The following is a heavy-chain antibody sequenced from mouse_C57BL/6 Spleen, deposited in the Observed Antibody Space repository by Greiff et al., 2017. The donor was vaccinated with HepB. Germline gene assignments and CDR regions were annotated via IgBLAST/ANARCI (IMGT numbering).Heavy chain of an antibody. CDR2: INPSSGYT. V-gene: IGHV1-7*01. Sequence: QVQLQQSGAELAKPGASVKLSCKASGYTFTSYWMHWVKQRPGQGLEWIGYINPSSGYTTYTQKFKDPATLTADQSSSTAYMQLSSLTYEDSAVYYCATTGTPFAYWGQGTLVTVSA. CDR1: GYTFTSYW. CDR3: ATTGTPFAY. J-gene: IGHJ3*01. D-gene: IGHD4-1*01.